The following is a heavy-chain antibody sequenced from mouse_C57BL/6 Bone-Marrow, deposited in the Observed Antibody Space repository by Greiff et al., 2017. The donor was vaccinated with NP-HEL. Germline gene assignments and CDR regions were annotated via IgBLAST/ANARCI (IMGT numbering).Heavy chain of an antibody. J-gene: IGHJ3*01. D-gene: IGHD1-1*01. V-gene: IGHV5-17*01. CDR1: GFTFSDYG. CDR3: ARPTFYYYGSSWFAY. Sequence: EVQLVESGGGLVKPGGSLKLSCAASGFTFSDYGMHWVRQAPEKGLEWVAYISSGSSTIYYADTVKGRFTISRDNAKNTLFLQMTSLRSEDTAMYYCARPTFYYYGSSWFAYWGQGTLVTVSA. CDR2: ISSGSSTI.